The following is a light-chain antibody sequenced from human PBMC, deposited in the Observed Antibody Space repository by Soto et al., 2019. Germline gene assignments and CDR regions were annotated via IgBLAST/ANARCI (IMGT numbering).Light chain of an antibody. V-gene: IGKV1-33*01. CDR1: QDINNY. J-gene: IGKJ5*01. CDR3: QRYDNLPPVT. Sequence: DIQMTQSPSSLSASVGDRVTITCQASQDINNYLQWFQQKPGKAPKLLIYDASNLETGVPSRFSGSGSGTDFTFTISSPQPEDIATYYCQRYDNLPPVTFGQGTRLEIK. CDR2: DAS.